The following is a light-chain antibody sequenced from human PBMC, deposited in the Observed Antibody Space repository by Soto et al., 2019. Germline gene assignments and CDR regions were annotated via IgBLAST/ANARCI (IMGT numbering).Light chain of an antibody. CDR3: QQYGSSPGT. V-gene: IGKV3-20*01. CDR1: QSVSSSY. CDR2: GAA. Sequence: EIVLTQSPGTLSLSPGERVTLSCRASQSVSSSYLAWYQQKPGQAPRLLIYGAASRVTGIPDRFSGSGSGTHFPLTISRMEPENFAVYYCQQYGSSPGTFGQGTKVEIK. J-gene: IGKJ1*01.